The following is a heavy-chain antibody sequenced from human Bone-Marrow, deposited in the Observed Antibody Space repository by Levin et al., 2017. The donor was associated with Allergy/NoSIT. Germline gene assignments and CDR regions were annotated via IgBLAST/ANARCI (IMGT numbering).Heavy chain of an antibody. V-gene: IGHV3-33*01. Sequence: GESLKISCAASGFSFSSYDMHWVRQAPGKGLEWVAAIQYDGSEKHYAYSVKGRFTISRDNSKNTLYLQMNSLSAEDTAVYFCARDIFGYSVYYFDQWGQGTLVSVSS. CDR1: GFSFSSYD. J-gene: IGHJ4*02. CDR2: IQYDGSEK. D-gene: IGHD4-11*01. CDR3: ARDIFGYSVYYFDQ.